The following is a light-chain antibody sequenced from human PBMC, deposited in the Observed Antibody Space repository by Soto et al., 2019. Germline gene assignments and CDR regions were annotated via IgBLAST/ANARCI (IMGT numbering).Light chain of an antibody. CDR2: EDI. CDR3: SSYGGSDNLI. CDR1: SSDVGGYNC. Sequence: QSALTQPPSASGSPGQSVTISCTGTSSDVGGYNCVSWFQQHPGKAPKLMIFEDIQRPSGVPDRFSASKSGNTASLTVSGLQAEDEADYYCSSYGGSDNLIFGGGTQLTVL. V-gene: IGLV2-8*01. J-gene: IGLJ2*01.